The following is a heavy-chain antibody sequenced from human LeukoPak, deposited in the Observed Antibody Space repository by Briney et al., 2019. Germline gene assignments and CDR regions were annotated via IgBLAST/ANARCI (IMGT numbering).Heavy chain of an antibody. J-gene: IGHJ5*02. CDR3: ARSPRNDNWFDP. CDR2: INHSGST. CDR1: GGSFSGYY. Sequence: SETLSLTCAVYGGSFSGYYWSWIRQPPGKGLEWIGEINHSGSTNYNPSLKSRVTISVDRSKNQFSLKLSSVTAADTAVYYCARSPRNDNWFDPWGQGTLVTVSS. V-gene: IGHV4-34*01.